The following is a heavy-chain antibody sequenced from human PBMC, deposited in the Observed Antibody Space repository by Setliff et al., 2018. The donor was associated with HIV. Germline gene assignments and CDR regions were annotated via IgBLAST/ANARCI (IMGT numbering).Heavy chain of an antibody. Sequence: GGSLRLSCAASGFTFSNYDMTWVRQAPGKGLEWVSGVSGSGGFTSYADPVKGRFTISRHNSKNTLYLHMNSLRAEDTAVYYCAKDRGCSVWGQGTLVTVSS. J-gene: IGHJ4*02. CDR2: VSGSGGFT. CDR1: GFTFSNYD. D-gene: IGHD2-15*01. CDR3: AKDRGCSV. V-gene: IGHV3-23*01.